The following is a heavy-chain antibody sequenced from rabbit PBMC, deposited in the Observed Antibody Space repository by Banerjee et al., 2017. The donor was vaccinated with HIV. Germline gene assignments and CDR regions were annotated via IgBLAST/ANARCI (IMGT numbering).Heavy chain of an antibody. V-gene: IGHV1S40*01. Sequence: QSLEESGGGLVKPGGTLTLTCTVSGFSFSSAYYICCVRQAPGKGLDLIACIYAGYIGSTWYASWAKGRFTISKTSSTTVTLQMTSLTAADTATYFCAREGGIVVAGAFNLWGPGTLVTVS. D-gene: IGHD4-1*01. CDR1: GFSFSSAYY. CDR2: IYAGYIGST. CDR3: AREGGIVVAGAFNL. J-gene: IGHJ4*01.